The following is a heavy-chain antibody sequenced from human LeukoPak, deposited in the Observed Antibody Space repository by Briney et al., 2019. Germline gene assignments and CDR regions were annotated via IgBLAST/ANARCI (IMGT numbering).Heavy chain of an antibody. Sequence: TSETLSLTCSVSGGSISGDGYHWSWIRQPPGKGLEWIGYVFYNGSTNYNPSLKSRVTISVDTSKNQFSLKLISVTAADTAMYYCARSPGGQWLVPFDYWGQGTLVSVSS. J-gene: IGHJ4*02. CDR1: GGSISGDGYH. CDR3: ARSPGGQWLVPFDY. V-gene: IGHV4-61*08. CDR2: VFYNGST. D-gene: IGHD6-19*01.